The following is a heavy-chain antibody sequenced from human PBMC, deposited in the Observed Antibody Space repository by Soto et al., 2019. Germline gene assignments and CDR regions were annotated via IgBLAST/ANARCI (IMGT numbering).Heavy chain of an antibody. D-gene: IGHD6-13*01. J-gene: IGHJ4*02. CDR1: GFNFDDYA. CDR3: AKDRGSSWTDFDY. CDR2: ISWDSGGI. V-gene: IGHV3-9*01. Sequence: EVQLVESGGGLVQPGRSLRLSCAASGFNFDDYAMHWVRQAPGKGLEWVSGISWDSGGIGYADSVKGRFTISRDNAKNSLHLQMNSLRVEDTAFHYCAKDRGSSWTDFDYWGQGTLVTVSS.